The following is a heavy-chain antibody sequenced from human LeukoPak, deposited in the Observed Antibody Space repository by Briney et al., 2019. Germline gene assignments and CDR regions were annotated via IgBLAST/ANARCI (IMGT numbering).Heavy chain of an antibody. CDR3: VTYSTGLYKGLEF. CDR1: GLTFTTYW. V-gene: IGHV3-7*01. CDR2: INQDGTDK. D-gene: IGHD2-8*02. Sequence: GGSLTLSCAASGLTFTTYWMSWIRQAPGKGLEWVANINQDGTDKYYVDSVKGRFTFSRDNAQNSLYLQMSSLRVEDTAVYYCVTYSTGLYKGLEFWGQGTQVTVSS. J-gene: IGHJ4*02.